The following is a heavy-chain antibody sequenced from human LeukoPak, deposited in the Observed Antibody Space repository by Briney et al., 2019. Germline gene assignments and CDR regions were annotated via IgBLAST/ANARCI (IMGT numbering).Heavy chain of an antibody. CDR3: ARSLYVWGSYRYPGY. V-gene: IGHV1-2*02. CDR2: INPNSGGT. Sequence: GGSLRLPCKASGYTFTGYYMHWVRQAPGQGLEWMGWINPNSGGTNYAQKFQGRVTMTRDTSISTAYMELSRLRSDDTAVYYCARSLYVWGSYRYPGYWGQGTLVTVSS. D-gene: IGHD3-16*02. J-gene: IGHJ4*02. CDR1: GYTFTGYY.